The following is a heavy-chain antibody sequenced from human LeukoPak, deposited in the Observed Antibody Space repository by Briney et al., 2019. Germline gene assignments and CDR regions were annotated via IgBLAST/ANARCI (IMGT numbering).Heavy chain of an antibody. CDR1: GGSFSGYY. J-gene: IGHJ5*02. V-gene: IGHV4-34*01. D-gene: IGHD3-10*01. CDR2: INHSGST. CDR3: ARGGSNYYGSGSYRRNWFDP. Sequence: SETLSLTCAVYGGSFSGYYWSWIRQPPGKGLEWIGEINHSGSTNYNPSLKSRVTISVDTSKNQFSLKLSSVTAADTAVYHCARGGSNYYGSGSYRRNWFDPWGQGTLVTVSS.